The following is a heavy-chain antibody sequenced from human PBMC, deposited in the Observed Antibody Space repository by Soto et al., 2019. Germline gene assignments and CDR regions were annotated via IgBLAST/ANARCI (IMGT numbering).Heavy chain of an antibody. V-gene: IGHV4-59*01. CDR3: ARDHPHSYGIYYFDY. CDR2: IYSSGST. CDR1: GGSITNYY. D-gene: IGHD5-18*01. J-gene: IGHJ4*02. Sequence: QVQLQESGPGLVKPSETLSLTCTVSGGSITNYYWSWIRQPPGKVLEWIGYIYSSGSTHYNPSLKSRVTISADTSKNQVSLKLTSVTAADTAVYYCARDHPHSYGIYYFDYWGQGTLVTVSS.